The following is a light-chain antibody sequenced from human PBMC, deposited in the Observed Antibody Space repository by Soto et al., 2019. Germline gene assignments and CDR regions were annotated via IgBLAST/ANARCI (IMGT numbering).Light chain of an antibody. CDR2: AAS. J-gene: IGKJ1*01. V-gene: IGKV1-5*01. CDR3: LLDYDYFWA. CDR1: QSVSGW. Sequence: DIQMTQSPSTLSASVGDTVTVTCRASQSVSGWLAWYQQKPGEAPRLLIYAASSMQSGVPSRFSGIGSGREFTPIISSLQPEDFATDYCLLDYDYFWAFGQGTKVDIK.